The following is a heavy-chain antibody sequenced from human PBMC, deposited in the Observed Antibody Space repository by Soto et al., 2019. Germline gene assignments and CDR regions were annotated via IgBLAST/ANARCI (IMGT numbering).Heavy chain of an antibody. CDR1: GFTFSDYY. J-gene: IGHJ4*02. CDR3: ARGGRYGSGGYYFDY. CDR2: ISSSSSYT. D-gene: IGHD3-10*01. V-gene: IGHV3-11*06. Sequence: GGSLRLSCAASGFTFSDYYMSWIRQAPGKGLEWVSYISSSSSYTNYADSVKGRFTISRDNAKNSLYLQMNSLRAEDTAVYYCARGGRYGSGGYYFDYWGQGTLVTVSS.